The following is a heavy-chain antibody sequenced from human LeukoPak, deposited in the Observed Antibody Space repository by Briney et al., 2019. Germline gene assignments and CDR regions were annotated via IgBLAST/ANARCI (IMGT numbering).Heavy chain of an antibody. V-gene: IGHV4-31*03. Sequence: SETLSLTCTVSGGSISSGGYYWSWIRQHPGKGLEWIGYIYYSGSTYYNPSLKSRVTISVDTSKNQFSLRLSSVTAADTAVYYCAILKHYYDSSGYSTRYFDYWGQGTLVTVSS. CDR2: IYYSGST. J-gene: IGHJ4*02. CDR1: GGSISSGGYY. CDR3: AILKHYYDSSGYSTRYFDY. D-gene: IGHD3-22*01.